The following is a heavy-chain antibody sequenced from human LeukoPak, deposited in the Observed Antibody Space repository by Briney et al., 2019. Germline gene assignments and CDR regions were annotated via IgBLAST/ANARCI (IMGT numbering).Heavy chain of an antibody. J-gene: IGHJ2*01. CDR3: VRDSPSGFFDL. Sequence: GGSLRLSCAASGFTFNTYWMHWVRQPPGKGLVWVSPINPDGTVTTYADSVKGRFTISRDNAKNTLYLQMNSLKAEDTAVYYCVRDSPSGFFDLWGRGTLVTVSS. CDR1: GFTFNTYW. V-gene: IGHV3-74*01. D-gene: IGHD6-19*01. CDR2: INPDGTVT.